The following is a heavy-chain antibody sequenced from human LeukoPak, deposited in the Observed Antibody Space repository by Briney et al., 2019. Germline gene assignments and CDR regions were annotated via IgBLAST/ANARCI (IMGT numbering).Heavy chain of an antibody. CDR3: ARVPERHIAVAGTPVNFDY. CDR1: GYTFTSYD. Sequence: ASVKVSCKASGYTFTSYDINWVRQATGQGLEWMGWMNPNSGNTAYAQKFQGRVTMTSNTSISTAYMELSSLRSEDTAVYYCARVPERHIAVAGTPVNFDYWGQGTLVTVSS. CDR2: MNPNSGNT. D-gene: IGHD6-19*01. J-gene: IGHJ4*02. V-gene: IGHV1-8*01.